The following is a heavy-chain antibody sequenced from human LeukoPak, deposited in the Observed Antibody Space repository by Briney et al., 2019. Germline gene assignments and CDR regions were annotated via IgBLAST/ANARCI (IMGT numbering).Heavy chain of an antibody. D-gene: IGHD2-2*01. Sequence: SETLSLTCAVYGGSFSGYYWSWIRQPPGKGLEWIGEINHSGSTNYNPSLKSRVTISVDTSKNQFSLKLSSVTAADTAVYYCARGPLVVVPAASYFDYWGQGTLVTVSS. CDR3: ARGPLVVVPAASYFDY. J-gene: IGHJ4*02. CDR2: INHSGST. CDR1: GGSFSGYY. V-gene: IGHV4-34*01.